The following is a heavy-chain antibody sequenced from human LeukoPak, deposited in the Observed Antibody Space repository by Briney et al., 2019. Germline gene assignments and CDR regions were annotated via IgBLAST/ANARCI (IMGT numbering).Heavy chain of an antibody. CDR1: GGSISSYY. Sequence: SETLSLTCTVSGGSISSYYWSWIRQPAGKGLEWIGRIYTSGGTNYTPSLKSRVTMSVDTSKNQFSLKLSSVTAADTAVYYCARGARGRIAAAGTINWFDPWGQGTLVTVSS. D-gene: IGHD6-13*01. J-gene: IGHJ5*02. V-gene: IGHV4-4*07. CDR3: ARGARGRIAAAGTINWFDP. CDR2: IYTSGGT.